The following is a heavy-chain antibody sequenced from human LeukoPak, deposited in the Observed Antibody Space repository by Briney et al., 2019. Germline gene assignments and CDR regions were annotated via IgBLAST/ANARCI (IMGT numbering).Heavy chain of an antibody. Sequence: SETLSLTCTVSGGSISSYYWSWIRQPPGEGLEWIGYIYYSGSTNYNPSLKSRVTISVDTSKNQFSLKLSSVTAADTAVYCCARSDYGDYYFDYWGQGTLVTVSS. CDR2: IYYSGST. CDR3: ARSDYGDYYFDY. CDR1: GGSISSYY. V-gene: IGHV4-59*01. D-gene: IGHD4-17*01. J-gene: IGHJ4*02.